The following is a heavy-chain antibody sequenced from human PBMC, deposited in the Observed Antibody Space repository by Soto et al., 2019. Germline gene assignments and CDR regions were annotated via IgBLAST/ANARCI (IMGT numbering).Heavy chain of an antibody. D-gene: IGHD2-21*02. Sequence: QVQLVESGGGVVQPGRSLRLSCAASGFTFSSYVMHWVRQAPGKGLEWVVVISKDGSNKHYADSVKGRFTISRDNSKNTLYLQMTSLRAEDTAVYYCARSYCCDDCALDYWGQGTLVTV. CDR1: GFTFSSYV. CDR2: ISKDGSNK. V-gene: IGHV3-30-3*01. J-gene: IGHJ4*02. CDR3: ARSYCCDDCALDY.